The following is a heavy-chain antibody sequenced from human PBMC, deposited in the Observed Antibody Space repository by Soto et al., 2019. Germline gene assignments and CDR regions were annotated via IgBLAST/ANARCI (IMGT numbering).Heavy chain of an antibody. CDR1: GGSISSHY. CDR3: ARVRSHYDILTGYLYYYYMDV. V-gene: IGHV4-59*11. CDR2: IYYSGST. Sequence: SETLSLTCTVSGGSISSHYWSWIRQPPGKGLEWIGYIYYSGSTNYNPSLESRVTISVDTSKNQFSLKLSSVTAADTAVYYCARVRSHYDILTGYLYYYYMDVWGKGTTVTVSS. D-gene: IGHD3-9*01. J-gene: IGHJ6*03.